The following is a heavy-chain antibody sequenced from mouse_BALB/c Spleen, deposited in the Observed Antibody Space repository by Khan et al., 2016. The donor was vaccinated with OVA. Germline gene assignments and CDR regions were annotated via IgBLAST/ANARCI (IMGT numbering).Heavy chain of an antibody. Sequence: QVQLKESGPGLVAPSQSLSITCTVSGFSLATYGVSWVRQPPGKGLEWLGILWGDGNTNYHSALRSRLTISKDYSKSQVFLKLNSLKTDDTATYPCAIFYYGGVSNWYCDVWGAGTTVTVSS. CDR1: GFSLATYG. V-gene: IGHV2-3*01. CDR2: LWGDGNT. D-gene: IGHD1-1*02. J-gene: IGHJ1*01. CDR3: AIFYYGGVSNWYCDV.